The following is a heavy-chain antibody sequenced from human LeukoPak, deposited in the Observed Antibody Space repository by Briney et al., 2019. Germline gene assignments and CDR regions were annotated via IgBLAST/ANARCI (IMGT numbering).Heavy chain of an antibody. CDR2: INTNGGT. V-gene: IGHV4-4*09. CDR1: GGSLSVFH. J-gene: IGHJ4*02. Sequence: PSETLSLTCAVSGGSLSVFHWTWFRQPPGKRPEWIGVINTNGGTTLNPSPKSRVSISVDLSKKQFFLKLTSVTAADTALYYCARTDGDYWGQGTLVTVSS. CDR3: ARTDGDY.